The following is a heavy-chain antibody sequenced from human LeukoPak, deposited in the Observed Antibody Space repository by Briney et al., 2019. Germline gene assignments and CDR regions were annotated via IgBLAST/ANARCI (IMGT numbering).Heavy chain of an antibody. Sequence: SGGSLRLSCVVSGFTFSDYYMTWIRQAPGKGLEWVSYISSDSDHLYYADSVKGRFTISRDNAKNSLYLQINSLRAEDTAVYYCARDDSTGWYSLDWGQGTLVTVSS. CDR1: GFTFSDYY. D-gene: IGHD6-19*01. J-gene: IGHJ4*02. CDR3: ARDDSTGWYSLD. V-gene: IGHV3-11*06. CDR2: ISSDSDHL.